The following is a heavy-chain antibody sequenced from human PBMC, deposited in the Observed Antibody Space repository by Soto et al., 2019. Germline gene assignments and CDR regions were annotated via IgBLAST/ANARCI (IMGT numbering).Heavy chain of an antibody. CDR1: GGSISSSSYY. CDR3: ARHHSEGHYSYGMDV. V-gene: IGHV4-39*01. D-gene: IGHD2-21*01. J-gene: IGHJ6*02. CDR2: IYYSGST. Sequence: PSETLSLTCTVSGGSISSSSYYWGWIRQPPGKGLEWIGSIYYSGSTYYNPSLKSRVTISVDTSKNQFSLKLSSVTAADTAVYHCARHHSEGHYSYGMDVWGQGTSVTVS.